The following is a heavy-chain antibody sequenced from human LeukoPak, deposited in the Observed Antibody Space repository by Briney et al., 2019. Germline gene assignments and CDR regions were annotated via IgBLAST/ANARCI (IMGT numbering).Heavy chain of an antibody. Sequence: PSETLSLTCAVYGGSFSGYYWSWIRQPPGKGLEWIGEINHSGSTNYNPSLKSRVTISVDTSKNQFSLKLSSVTAADTAVYYCARGRRIAAAPLGAPGWRNWFDPWGQGTLVTVSS. CDR2: INHSGST. CDR1: GGSFSGYY. J-gene: IGHJ5*02. CDR3: ARGRRIAAAPLGAPGWRNWFDP. D-gene: IGHD6-13*01. V-gene: IGHV4-34*01.